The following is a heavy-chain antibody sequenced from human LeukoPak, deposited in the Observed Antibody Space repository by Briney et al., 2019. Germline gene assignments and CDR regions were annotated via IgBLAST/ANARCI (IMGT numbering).Heavy chain of an antibody. CDR3: ARDMWGSFDY. J-gene: IGHJ4*02. CDR1: GFSFSNFW. V-gene: IGHV3-74*01. D-gene: IGHD7-27*01. CDR2: ISPDGSET. Sequence: GGSLRLSCAAPGFSFSNFWMHWGRQAPGDGLVWVSRISPDGSETTYADSVKGRFTISRDNAKNTLYLQLSSLRAEDTAVYYCARDMWGSFDYWGQGALVTVSS.